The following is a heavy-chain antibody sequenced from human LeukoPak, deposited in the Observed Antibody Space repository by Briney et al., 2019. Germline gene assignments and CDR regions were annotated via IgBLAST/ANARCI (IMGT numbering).Heavy chain of an antibody. CDR1: GGSINNYY. J-gene: IGHJ4*02. V-gene: IGHV4-59*06. CDR3: ARSTSGYYPYYFDY. D-gene: IGHD3-22*01. Sequence: KASETLSLTCTVSGGSINNYYWSWIRQHPGKGLEWIGYIYYSGSTYYNPSLKSRVTISVDTSKNQFSLKLSSVTAADTAVYYCARSTSGYYPYYFDYWGQGTLVTVSS. CDR2: IYYSGST.